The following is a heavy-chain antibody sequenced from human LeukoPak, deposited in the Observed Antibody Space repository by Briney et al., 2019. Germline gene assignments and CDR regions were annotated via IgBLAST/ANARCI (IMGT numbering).Heavy chain of an antibody. J-gene: IGHJ3*02. D-gene: IGHD3-9*01. CDR1: GFTFSSYA. Sequence: PGGSLRLSCAASGFTFSSYALSWVRQAPGKGLEWVSAISGSGGSTYYADSVKGRFTISRDNSKNTLYLQMNSLGAEDTAVYYCAKDRGYGYDILTGYYPDDAFDIWGQGTMVTVSS. CDR3: AKDRGYGYDILTGYYPDDAFDI. V-gene: IGHV3-23*01. CDR2: ISGSGGST.